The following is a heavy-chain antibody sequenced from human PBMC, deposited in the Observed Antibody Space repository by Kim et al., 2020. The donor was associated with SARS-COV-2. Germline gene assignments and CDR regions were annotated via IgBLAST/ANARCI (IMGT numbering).Heavy chain of an antibody. Sequence: LSLTCAASGFIFKTHAMSWVRQAPGKGLEWVSAISGSGGSIYYADSVEGRFTISRANSKTTLYLQMNSLRAEDTALYYCAKGGAMVRAFNVYGMGVWGHGTTVTASS. CDR2: ISGSGGSI. CDR1: GFIFKTHA. J-gene: IGHJ6*02. CDR3: AKGGAMVRAFNVYGMGV. D-gene: IGHD3-10*01. V-gene: IGHV3-23*01.